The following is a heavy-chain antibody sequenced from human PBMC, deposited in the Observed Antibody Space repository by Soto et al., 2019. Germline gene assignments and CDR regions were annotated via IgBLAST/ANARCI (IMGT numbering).Heavy chain of an antibody. J-gene: IGHJ5*02. CDR1: GGSISRGGYS. D-gene: IGHD3-3*01. CDR3: ARGKYDFWSGYYNWFDP. Sequence: SETLSLTCAVSGGSISRGGYSWSWIRQPPGKGLEWIGYIYHSGSTYYNPSLKSRVTISVDRSKNQFSLKLSSVTAADTAVYYCARGKYDFWSGYYNWFDPWGQGTLVTVSS. CDR2: IYHSGST. V-gene: IGHV4-30-2*01.